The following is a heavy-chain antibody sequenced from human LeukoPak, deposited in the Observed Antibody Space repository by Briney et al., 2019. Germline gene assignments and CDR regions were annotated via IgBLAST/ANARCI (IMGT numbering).Heavy chain of an antibody. Sequence: SVKVSCKASGGTFSSYAISWVRQAPGQGLEWMGGIIPIFGTANYAQKFQGRVTITADESTSTAYMELSSLRSEDTAVYYCARGGSLTGDPIDYWGQGTLVTVSS. CDR2: IIPIFGTA. CDR3: ARGGSLTGDPIDY. V-gene: IGHV1-69*13. D-gene: IGHD7-27*01. J-gene: IGHJ4*02. CDR1: GGTFSSYA.